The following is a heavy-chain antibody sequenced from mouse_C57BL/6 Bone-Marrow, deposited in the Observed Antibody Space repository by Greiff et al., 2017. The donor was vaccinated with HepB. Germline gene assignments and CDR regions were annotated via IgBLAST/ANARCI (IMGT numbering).Heavy chain of an antibody. V-gene: IGHV5-4*01. Sequence: EVQLVESGGGLVKPGGSLKLSCAASGFTFSSYAMSWVRQTPEKRLEWVATISDGGSYTYYPDNVKGRFTISRDNAKNNLYLQMSHLKSEDTAMYYCARELYLDYWGQGTTLTVSS. CDR3: ARELYLDY. J-gene: IGHJ2*01. CDR2: ISDGGSYT. CDR1: GFTFSSYA.